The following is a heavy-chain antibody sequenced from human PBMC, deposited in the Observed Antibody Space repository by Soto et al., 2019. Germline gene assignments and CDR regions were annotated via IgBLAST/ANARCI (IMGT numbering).Heavy chain of an antibody. Sequence: QVQLVQSGAEVKKPGSSVKVSCKASGGTFSSYTISWVRQAPGQGLEWMGRIIPILGIANYAQKFQGRVTITAEKSTSTAYMELSSLRSEDTAVYYCARGLAYYDSSGYYLWGQGTLVTVSS. D-gene: IGHD3-22*01. CDR3: ARGLAYYDSSGYYL. CDR2: IIPILGIA. V-gene: IGHV1-69*02. CDR1: GGTFSSYT. J-gene: IGHJ4*02.